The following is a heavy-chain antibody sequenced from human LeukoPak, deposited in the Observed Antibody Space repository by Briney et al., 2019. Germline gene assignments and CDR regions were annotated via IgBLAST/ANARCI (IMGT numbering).Heavy chain of an antibody. V-gene: IGHV4-59*01. D-gene: IGHD3-3*01. J-gene: IGHJ5*02. CDR1: GGSISSYY. CDR2: IYYSGST. Sequence: SETLSLTCTVSGGSISSYYWNWIRQPPGKGLEWIGYIYYSGSTNYNPSLKSRVTISVDTSKNQFSLKLSSVTAADTAVYYCARGWQYYDFWSGTEYNWFDPWGQGTLVTVSS. CDR3: ARGWQYYDFWSGTEYNWFDP.